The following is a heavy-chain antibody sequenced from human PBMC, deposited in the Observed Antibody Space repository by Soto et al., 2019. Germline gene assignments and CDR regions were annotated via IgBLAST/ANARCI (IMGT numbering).Heavy chain of an antibody. J-gene: IGHJ4*02. CDR2: INPNSGGT. Sequence: GASVKVSCKASGYTFTGYYMRWVRQAPGQGLEWMGWINPNSGGTNYAQKFQGRVTMTRDTSISTAYMELSRLRSDDTAVYYCARARVRATPPDYWGQGTLVTVSS. CDR1: GYTFTGYY. V-gene: IGHV1-2*02. D-gene: IGHD1-26*01. CDR3: ARARVRATPPDY.